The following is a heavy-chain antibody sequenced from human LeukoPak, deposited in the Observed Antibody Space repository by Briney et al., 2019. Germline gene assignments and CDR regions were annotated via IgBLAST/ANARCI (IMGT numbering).Heavy chain of an antibody. CDR1: GYSFTSYW. Sequence: GESLKISCKGSGYSFTSYWIAWVRQMPGKGLEWMGIVYPGDSDTRYSPSFQGQVTISVDKSLSTAYLQWNSLKASDTAMFYCARRGYCSGDGCFSHAFDIWGQGTVVTVSS. J-gene: IGHJ3*02. CDR2: VYPGDSDT. V-gene: IGHV5-51*01. CDR3: ARRGYCSGDGCFSHAFDI. D-gene: IGHD2-15*01.